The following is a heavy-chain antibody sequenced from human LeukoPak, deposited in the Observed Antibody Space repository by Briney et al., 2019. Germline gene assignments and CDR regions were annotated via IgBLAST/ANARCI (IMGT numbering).Heavy chain of an antibody. Sequence: GGSLRLSCAASGFSFSRYSLSWVRQAPGKGLEWVSAISGSGGSTYYADSVKGRFTISRDNSKNTLYLQMNSLRAEDTAVYYCAKSFYGSGSPIPPLSDYWGQGTLVTVSS. CDR2: ISGSGGST. CDR1: GFSFSRYS. J-gene: IGHJ4*02. D-gene: IGHD3-10*01. CDR3: AKSFYGSGSPIPPLSDY. V-gene: IGHV3-23*01.